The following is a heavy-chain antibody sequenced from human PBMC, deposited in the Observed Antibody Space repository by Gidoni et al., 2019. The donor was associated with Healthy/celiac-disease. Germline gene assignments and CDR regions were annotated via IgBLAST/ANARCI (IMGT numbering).Heavy chain of an antibody. CDR3: ARGLDAFDI. D-gene: IGHD3-16*01. CDR1: GCTFSSYW. J-gene: IGHJ3*02. V-gene: IGHV3-7*01. CDR2: IKQDGSEK. Sequence: EVQLVESGGDVVQTRGSLRRSCAASGCTFSSYWMSWVRQAPGKGLEWVANIKQDGSEKYYVDSVKGRFTISRDNAKNSLFLPMNSLRAEDTAVYSCARGLDAFDIWGQGTMVTVSS.